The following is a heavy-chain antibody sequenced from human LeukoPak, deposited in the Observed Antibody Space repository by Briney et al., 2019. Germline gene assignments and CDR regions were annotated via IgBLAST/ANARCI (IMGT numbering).Heavy chain of an antibody. D-gene: IGHD4-17*01. Sequence: ETLSLTCTVSGDSISSYYWSWVRQAPGKGLEWVSVIYSGGSTYYADSVKGRFTISRDNSKNTLYLQMNSLRAEDTAVYYCARDLVHYGDYGYYYYYGMDVWGQGTTVTVSS. CDR3: ARDLVHYGDYGYYYYYGMDV. CDR2: IYSGGST. J-gene: IGHJ6*02. V-gene: IGHV3-53*01. CDR1: GDSISSYY.